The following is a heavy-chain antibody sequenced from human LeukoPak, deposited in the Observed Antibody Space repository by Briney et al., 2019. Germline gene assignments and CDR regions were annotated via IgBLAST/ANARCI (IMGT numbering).Heavy chain of an antibody. D-gene: IGHD1-26*01. CDR2: ISYDGSNK. CDR1: GFTFSSYA. V-gene: IGHV3-30-3*01. J-gene: IGHJ1*01. CDR3: ASVGGSYFSLEYFQH. Sequence: GGSLRLSCAASGFTFSSYAMHWVRQAPGKGLEWVAVISYDGSNKYYADSVKGRFTIPRDNSKNTLYLQMNSLRAEDTAVYYCASVGGSYFSLEYFQHWGQGTLVTVSS.